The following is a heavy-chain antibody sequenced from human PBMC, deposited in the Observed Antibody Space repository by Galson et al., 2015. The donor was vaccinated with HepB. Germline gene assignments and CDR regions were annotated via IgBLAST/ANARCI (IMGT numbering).Heavy chain of an antibody. CDR1: GGTFSSYA. D-gene: IGHD3-22*01. CDR3: ASTGNSGTYYYDSSGYYGARYFDY. J-gene: IGHJ4*02. Sequence: SVKVSCKASGGTFSSYAISWVRQAPGQGLEWMGGIIPIFGTANYAQKFQGRVTITADVSTSTAYMELSSLRSEDTAVYYCASTGNSGTYYYDSSGYYGARYFDYWGQGTLLTVSS. V-gene: IGHV1-69*13. CDR2: IIPIFGTA.